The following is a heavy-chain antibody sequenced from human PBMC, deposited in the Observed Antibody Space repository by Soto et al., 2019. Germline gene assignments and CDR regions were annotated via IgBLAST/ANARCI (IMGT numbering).Heavy chain of an antibody. D-gene: IGHD2-2*01. V-gene: IGHV4-34*01. CDR3: ARGGIVVVPAARRFDP. CDR2: INHSGST. Sequence: QVQLQQWGAGLLKPSETLSLTCAVYGGSFSGYYWSWIRQPPGKGLEWIGEINHSGSTNYNPSLKSRVTISEDTSKNQFSLKLSSVTAADTAVYYCARGGIVVVPAARRFDPWGQGTLVTLSS. J-gene: IGHJ5*02. CDR1: GGSFSGYY.